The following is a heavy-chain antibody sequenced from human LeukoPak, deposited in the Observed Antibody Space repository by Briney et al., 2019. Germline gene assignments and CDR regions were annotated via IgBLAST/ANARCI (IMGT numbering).Heavy chain of an antibody. J-gene: IGHJ4*02. Sequence: GGSLRLSCAASGFTFSSYSMNWVRQAPGKGLEWVSYISSSSSTIYYADSVKGRFTISRDNAKNSLYPQMNSLRAEDTAVYYCAREGSYDSSGCLDYWGQGTLVTVSS. CDR1: GFTFSSYS. CDR2: ISSSSSTI. V-gene: IGHV3-48*04. CDR3: AREGSYDSSGCLDY. D-gene: IGHD3-22*01.